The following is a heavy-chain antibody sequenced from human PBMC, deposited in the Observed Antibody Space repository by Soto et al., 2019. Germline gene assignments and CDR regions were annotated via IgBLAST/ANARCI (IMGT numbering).Heavy chain of an antibody. Sequence: QVQLVQSGAEVKKPGASVKVSCKASGYTFTSYGISWVRQAPGQGLEWMGWISAYDGNTNYAQKLQGRVTMTTDTSTNTAYMELRSLRSDYTAVYYCARDQEAYCGLRSCYYYYYGMDVWGQGTTVTVSS. CDR1: GYTFTSYG. V-gene: IGHV1-18*01. D-gene: IGHD2-21*01. CDR3: ARDQEAYCGLRSCYYYYYGMDV. CDR2: ISAYDGNT. J-gene: IGHJ6*02.